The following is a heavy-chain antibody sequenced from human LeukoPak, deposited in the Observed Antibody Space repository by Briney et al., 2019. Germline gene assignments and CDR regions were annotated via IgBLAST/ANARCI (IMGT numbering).Heavy chain of an antibody. Sequence: PSETLSLTCTVSGYSISSGYYWGWIRPPPGKGLEWIGSIYYSGSTYYNPSLKSRVTISVDTSKNQFSLKLSSVTAADTAVYYCARALIDYYYDSSGYYFDYWGQGTLVTVSS. D-gene: IGHD3-22*01. V-gene: IGHV4-38-2*02. CDR3: ARALIDYYYDSSGYYFDY. J-gene: IGHJ4*02. CDR2: IYYSGST. CDR1: GYSISSGYY.